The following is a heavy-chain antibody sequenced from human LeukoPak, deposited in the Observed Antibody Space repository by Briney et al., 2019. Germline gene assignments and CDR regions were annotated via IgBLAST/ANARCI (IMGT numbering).Heavy chain of an antibody. CDR1: GFTVSSNY. CDR3: ARDDVAVAGTDY. Sequence: GGSLRLSCAASGFTVSSNYMTWVRQAPGKGLEWVSVIYSGGSTYYADSVKGRFTISRDNSKDTLYLQMNSLRAEDTAVYYCARDDVAVAGTDYWGQGTLVTVSS. D-gene: IGHD6-19*01. J-gene: IGHJ4*02. V-gene: IGHV3-53*01. CDR2: IYSGGST.